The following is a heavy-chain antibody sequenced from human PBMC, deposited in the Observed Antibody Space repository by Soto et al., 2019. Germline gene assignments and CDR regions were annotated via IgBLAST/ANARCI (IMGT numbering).Heavy chain of an antibody. Sequence: GGSLRLSCTASGYNFNRHSIHWVRQAPGKGLEWVAVISGDGNTKFYADSVKGRFSISRDTSQNTLYLQMNSLRADDTAIYYCARWSYLDYWGQGTRVTVSS. V-gene: IGHV3-30-3*01. CDR2: ISGDGNTK. CDR3: ARWSYLDY. D-gene: IGHD3-3*01. J-gene: IGHJ4*02. CDR1: GYNFNRHS.